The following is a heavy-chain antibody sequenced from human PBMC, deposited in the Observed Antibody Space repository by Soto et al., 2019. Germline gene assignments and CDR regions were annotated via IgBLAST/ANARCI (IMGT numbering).Heavy chain of an antibody. J-gene: IGHJ6*02. CDR2: ISSSGSTI. Sequence: GGTLRLSCAASGLTFSDYYMSWIRQAPGKGLEWVSYISSSGSTIYYADSVKGRFTISRDNAKNSLYLQMNSLRAEDTAVYYCARGNVDTAMVNARNYYYYGMDVWGQGTTITVSS. CDR1: GLTFSDYY. CDR3: ARGNVDTAMVNARNYYYYGMDV. V-gene: IGHV3-11*01. D-gene: IGHD5-18*01.